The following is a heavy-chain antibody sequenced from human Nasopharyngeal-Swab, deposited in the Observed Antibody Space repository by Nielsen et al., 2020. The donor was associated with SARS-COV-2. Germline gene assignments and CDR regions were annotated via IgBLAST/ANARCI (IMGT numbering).Heavy chain of an antibody. CDR3: ARDGGLGYSGYDTLDAFDI. Sequence: VRQAPGKGLEWVSYISSSSSTIYYADSVKGRFTISRDNAKNSLYLQMNSLRAEDTAVYYCARDGGLGYSGYDTLDAFDIWAKGQWSPSPQ. J-gene: IGHJ3*02. CDR2: ISSSSSTI. V-gene: IGHV3-48*04. D-gene: IGHD5-12*01.